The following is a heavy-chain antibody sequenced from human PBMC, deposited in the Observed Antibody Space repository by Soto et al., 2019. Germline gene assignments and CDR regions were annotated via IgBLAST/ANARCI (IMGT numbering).Heavy chain of an antibody. CDR1: GGTFSSSA. J-gene: IGHJ6*02. CDR2: IIPVFGTA. CDR3: ARERPERGKDV. D-gene: IGHD6-25*01. V-gene: IGHV1-69*06. Sequence: QVQLVQSGAEVKKPGSSVKVSCKASGGTFSSSAISWVRQAPGQGLEWMGAIIPVFGTAHYAQKFQGRVTITADKPTSTAYMDLSRLRSEDTDVYSCARERPERGKDVWGQGTTVTVSS.